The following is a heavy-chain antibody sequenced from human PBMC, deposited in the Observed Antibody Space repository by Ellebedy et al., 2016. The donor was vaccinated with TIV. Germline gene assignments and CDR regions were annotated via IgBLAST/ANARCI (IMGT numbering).Heavy chain of an antibody. V-gene: IGHV4-4*02. CDR3: ARSNITFFGETDVFDI. D-gene: IGHD3-3*01. CDR1: GGSMNSTNW. Sequence: SETLSLTCAVSGGSMNSTNWWTWVRQSPGKGLEWIWEIHHTGSSNYNPSLKSRVTISVDKSKNQFSLKLSSVTAADTAVYYCARSNITFFGETDVFDIWGQGTRVTVSP. CDR2: IHHTGSS. J-gene: IGHJ3*02.